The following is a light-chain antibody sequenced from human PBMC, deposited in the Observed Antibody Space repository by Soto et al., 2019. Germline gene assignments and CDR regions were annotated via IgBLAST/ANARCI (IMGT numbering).Light chain of an antibody. J-gene: IGLJ1*01. Sequence: QAVVTQPRSVSGSPGQSVTISCTGTSSDVGGSDYVSWFQHYPGKGPKLLIYDVTRRPSGVPDRFSGSKSGNTASLTISGLQVEDEADYYCCSHAGSYTFRVFGTGTKLTVL. V-gene: IGLV2-11*01. CDR1: SSDVGGSDY. CDR2: DVT. CDR3: CSHAGSYTFRV.